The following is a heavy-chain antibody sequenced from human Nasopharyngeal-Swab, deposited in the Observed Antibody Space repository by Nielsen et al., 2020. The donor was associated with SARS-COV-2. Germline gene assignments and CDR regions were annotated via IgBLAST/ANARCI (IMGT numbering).Heavy chain of an antibody. J-gene: IGHJ6*02. CDR2: INHSGST. Sequence: WIRQPPGKGLEWIGEINHSGSTNYNPSLKSRVTISVDTSKNRFSLKLSSVTAADTAVYYCARAGDIRYYYYGMDVWGQGTTVTVSS. D-gene: IGHD2-21*01. CDR3: ARAGDIRYYYYGMDV. V-gene: IGHV4-34*01.